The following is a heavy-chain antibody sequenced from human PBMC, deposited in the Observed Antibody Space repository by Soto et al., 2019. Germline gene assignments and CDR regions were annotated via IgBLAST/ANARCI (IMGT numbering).Heavy chain of an antibody. D-gene: IGHD6-6*01. V-gene: IGHV1-58*01. CDR3: AADSSSSEYYYYGMDV. Sequence: GASVKVSCKASGFTFTSSAVQWVRQARGQRLEWIGWIVVGSGNTNYAQKFQERVTITRDMSTSTAYMELSSLRSEDTAVYYCAADSSSSEYYYYGMDVWGQGTTVTVSS. CDR1: GFTFTSSA. J-gene: IGHJ6*02. CDR2: IVVGSGNT.